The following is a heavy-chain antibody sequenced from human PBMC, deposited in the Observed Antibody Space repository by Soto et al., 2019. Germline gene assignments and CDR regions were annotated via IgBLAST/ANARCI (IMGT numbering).Heavy chain of an antibody. J-gene: IGHJ6*02. CDR3: ARPRGYCTNGVCYSPKTRDV. Sequence: SETLSLTCAVYGGSFSGYYWSWIRQPPGKGLEWIGEINHSGSTNYNPSLKSRVTISVDTSKNQFSLKLSSVTAADTAVYYCARPRGYCTNGVCYSPKTRDVWGQGTKVTVSS. V-gene: IGHV4-34*01. CDR1: GGSFSGYY. CDR2: INHSGST. D-gene: IGHD2-8*01.